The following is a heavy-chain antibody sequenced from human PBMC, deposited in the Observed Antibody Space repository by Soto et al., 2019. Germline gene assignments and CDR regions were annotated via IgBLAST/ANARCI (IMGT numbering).Heavy chain of an antibody. CDR1: SGSISSSNW. Sequence: SETLSLTCAVSSGSISSSNWWSWVRQPPGKGLEWIGEIYHSGSTNYNPSFKRRVTISVDKSKNQFSLKLSSVTAADTAVYYCARGLMVRGVISYWYFDLWGRGTLVTVSS. V-gene: IGHV4-4*02. J-gene: IGHJ2*01. CDR2: IYHSGST. D-gene: IGHD3-10*01. CDR3: ARGLMVRGVISYWYFDL.